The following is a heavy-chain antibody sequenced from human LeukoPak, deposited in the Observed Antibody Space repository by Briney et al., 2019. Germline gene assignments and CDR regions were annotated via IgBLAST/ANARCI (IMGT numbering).Heavy chain of an antibody. V-gene: IGHV3-15*01. D-gene: IGHD2-2*01. CDR3: TTDGRSKYCSSTSCYYYYYMDV. CDR1: GFTFSNAW. Sequence: GGSLRLSCAASGFTFSNAWMSRVRQAPGKGLEWVGRIKSKTDGGTTDYAAPVKGRFTISRDDSKNTLYLQMNSLKTEDTAVYYCTTDGRSKYCSSTSCYYYYYMDVWGKGTTVTVSS. CDR2: IKSKTDGGTT. J-gene: IGHJ6*03.